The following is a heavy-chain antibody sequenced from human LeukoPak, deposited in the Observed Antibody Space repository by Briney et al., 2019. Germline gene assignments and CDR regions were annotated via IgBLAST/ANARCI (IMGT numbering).Heavy chain of an antibody. J-gene: IGHJ4*02. CDR1: GFAFSSYG. CDR2: IRYDGSNK. Sequence: GGSLRLSCAASGFAFSSYGMHWVRQAPGKGLEWVAFIRYDGSNKYYADSVKGRFTISRDDSKNTLYLQMNSLRAEDTAVYYCAKEGGITIFGVATTAPYYFDYWGQGTLVTVSS. CDR3: AKEGGITIFGVATTAPYYFDY. V-gene: IGHV3-30*02. D-gene: IGHD3-3*01.